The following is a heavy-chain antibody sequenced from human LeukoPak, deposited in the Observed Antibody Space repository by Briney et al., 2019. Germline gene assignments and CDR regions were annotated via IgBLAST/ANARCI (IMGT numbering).Heavy chain of an antibody. V-gene: IGHV3-23*01. CDR2: ISGSGGST. Sequence: PGGSLRLSCAASGFTVSSNYMSWVRQAPGKGLEWVSRISGSGGSTHYADSVKGRFTVSRDNSKRTLYLQMNSLRAEDTAVYYCAKDRVYMVRGLTPFDYWGQGTLVTVSS. D-gene: IGHD3-10*01. J-gene: IGHJ4*02. CDR3: AKDRVYMVRGLTPFDY. CDR1: GFTVSSNY.